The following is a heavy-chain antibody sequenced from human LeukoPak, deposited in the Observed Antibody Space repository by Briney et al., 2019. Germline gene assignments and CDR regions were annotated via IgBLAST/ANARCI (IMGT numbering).Heavy chain of an antibody. CDR1: GFTFSSYS. Sequence: GGSLRLSCAASGFTFSSYSMNWVRQAPGKGLEWVSSINTRSYIYSADSVKGRFTISRNNDKNSVYLQMNSLRAEDTAVYYCAREGGYCYGASCRFFDSWGQGTLLTVSS. J-gene: IGHJ4*02. CDR2: INTRSYI. D-gene: IGHD2-15*01. CDR3: AREGGYCYGASCRFFDS. V-gene: IGHV3-21*01.